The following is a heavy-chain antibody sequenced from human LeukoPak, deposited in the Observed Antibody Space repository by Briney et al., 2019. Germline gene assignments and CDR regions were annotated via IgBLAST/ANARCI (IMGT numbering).Heavy chain of an antibody. CDR1: GFTFSSYG. V-gene: IGHV3-33*06. Sequence: PGGSLRLSCAASGFTFSSYGMHWVRQAPGKGLEWVAVIWYDGSNEYYADSVKGRFTISRDNSKNTLYLQMNSLRAEDTAVYYCAKDWKQLAPQSAYFDYWGQGTLVTVSS. CDR2: IWYDGSNE. CDR3: AKDWKQLAPQSAYFDY. J-gene: IGHJ4*02. D-gene: IGHD5-18*01.